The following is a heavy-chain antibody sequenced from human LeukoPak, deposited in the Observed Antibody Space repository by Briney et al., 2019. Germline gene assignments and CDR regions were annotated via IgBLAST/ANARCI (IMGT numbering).Heavy chain of an antibody. V-gene: IGHV5-51*01. CDR1: GYSFTSYW. J-gene: IGHJ4*02. D-gene: IGHD3-3*01. CDR3: ARGGYDFWSGSYYFDY. CDR2: IYPGDSDT. Sequence: GESLKISCKGSGYSFTSYWIGWVRQMPGKGLEWMGIIYPGDSDTRYSPSFQGQVTISADKSISTAYLQWSSLKASDTAMYYCARGGYDFWSGSYYFDYRGQGTLVTVSS.